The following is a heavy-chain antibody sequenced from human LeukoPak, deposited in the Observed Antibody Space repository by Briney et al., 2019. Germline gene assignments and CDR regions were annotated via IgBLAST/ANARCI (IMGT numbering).Heavy chain of an antibody. V-gene: IGHV6-1*01. CDR3: ARDPRNSGSYWGEWYFDY. Sequence: SQTLSLTCAISGDSVSSNSAAWNWIRQPPSRGLEWLGRTYYRSKWYNDYAVSVKSRITINPDTSKNQFSLQLNSVTPEDTAVYYCARDPRNSGSYWGEWYFDYWGQGTLVTVSS. CDR2: TYYRSKWYN. D-gene: IGHD1-26*01. CDR1: GDSVSSNSAA. J-gene: IGHJ4*02.